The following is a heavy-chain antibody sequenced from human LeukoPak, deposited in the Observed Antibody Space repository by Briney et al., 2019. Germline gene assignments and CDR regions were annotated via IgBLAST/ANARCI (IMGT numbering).Heavy chain of an antibody. V-gene: IGHV5-51*01. CDR1: GYSFTNYW. CDR2: IYPGDSDT. J-gene: IGHJ1*01. Sequence: GESLKISCKGSGYSFTNYWIGWVRQMPGKGLEWMGIIYPGDSDTRYSPSFQGQVTISADKSISTAYLHWSSLKASDTAMYYCARRGIAVAGTPAGYFHHWGQGTLVTVSS. D-gene: IGHD6-19*01. CDR3: ARRGIAVAGTPAGYFHH.